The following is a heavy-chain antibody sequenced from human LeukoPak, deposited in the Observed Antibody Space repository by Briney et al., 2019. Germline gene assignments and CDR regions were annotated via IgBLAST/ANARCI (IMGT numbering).Heavy chain of an antibody. J-gene: IGHJ4*02. CDR3: ARPITPGTAVRAPFDF. CDR2: IHYSGTT. CDR1: GGSISRSSFY. V-gene: IGHV4-39*01. D-gene: IGHD6-19*01. Sequence: SETLSLTCTVSGGSISRSSFYWGWIRQSPGKGLEWIGNIHYSGTTYYNPSLKSRVSMSVDTSKSQFSLRLTSVTAADTAVYYCARPITPGTAVRAPFDFWGQGTLITVSS.